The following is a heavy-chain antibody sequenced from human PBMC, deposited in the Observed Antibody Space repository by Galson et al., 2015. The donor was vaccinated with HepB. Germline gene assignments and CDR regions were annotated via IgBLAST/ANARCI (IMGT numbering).Heavy chain of an antibody. CDR1: GGSISSGSYY. J-gene: IGHJ4*02. CDR3: AREDLRFLVDY. D-gene: IGHD3-3*01. Sequence: TLSLTCTVSGGSISSGSYYWSWIRQPAGKGLEWIERIYTSGSTNYNPSLKSRVPTPVDTSKNQFSLKLSSVTAADTAVYYCAREDLRFLVDYWGQGTLVTVSS. CDR2: IYTSGST. V-gene: IGHV4-61*02.